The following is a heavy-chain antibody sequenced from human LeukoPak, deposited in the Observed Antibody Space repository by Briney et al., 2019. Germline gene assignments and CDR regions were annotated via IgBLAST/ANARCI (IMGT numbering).Heavy chain of an antibody. Sequence: GGSLRLSCAASGFTFDDYGMSWVRQAPGKGLEWVSGINWNGGSTGYAESVKGRFTISRDNAKHSLYLQMNSLRAEDTALYYCARDHGYDSSGYYRLGCYFDYWGQGTLVTVSS. D-gene: IGHD3-22*01. CDR1: GFTFDDYG. J-gene: IGHJ4*02. V-gene: IGHV3-20*04. CDR3: ARDHGYDSSGYYRLGCYFDY. CDR2: INWNGGST.